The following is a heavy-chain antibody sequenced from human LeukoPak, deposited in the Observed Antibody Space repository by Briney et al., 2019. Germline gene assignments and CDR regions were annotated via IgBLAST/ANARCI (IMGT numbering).Heavy chain of an antibody. Sequence: NPSETLSLTCSVSGGSITTDGYYWSWIRQPAGKGLEWIGHIYTSGSTNYNPSLKSRVTISVDTSKNQFSLKLSSVTAADTAVYYCARFYYRGAFDIWGQGAVVTVSS. V-gene: IGHV4-61*09. J-gene: IGHJ3*02. D-gene: IGHD1-26*01. CDR1: GGSITTDGYY. CDR2: IYTSGST. CDR3: ARFYYRGAFDI.